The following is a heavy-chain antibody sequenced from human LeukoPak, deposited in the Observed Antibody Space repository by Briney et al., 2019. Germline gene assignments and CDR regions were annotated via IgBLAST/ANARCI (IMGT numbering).Heavy chain of an antibody. Sequence: GGSLRLSCAASGFTFSSYAMHWVRQAPGKGLEWLANIGGDGGKKFYVDSVKGRFTISRDNADNSLYLQMNSLRVEDTAVYYCARDRGWRLLDYWGQGTLVTVSS. D-gene: IGHD6-25*01. J-gene: IGHJ4*02. CDR3: ARDRGWRLLDY. CDR1: GFTFSSYA. CDR2: IGGDGGKK. V-gene: IGHV3-7*01.